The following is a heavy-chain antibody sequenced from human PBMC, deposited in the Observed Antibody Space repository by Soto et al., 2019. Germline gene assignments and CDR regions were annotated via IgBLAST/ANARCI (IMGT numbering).Heavy chain of an antibody. Sequence: SETLSLTCAVYGGSFSGYYWSWIRQPPGKGLEWIGEINHSGSTNYNPSLKSRVTISVDTSKNQFSLKLSSVTAADTAVYYCARGEGSQAHYYYYYYMDVWGKGTTVTVSS. CDR1: GGSFSGYY. CDR2: INHSGST. V-gene: IGHV4-34*01. CDR3: ARGEGSQAHYYYYYYMDV. J-gene: IGHJ6*03.